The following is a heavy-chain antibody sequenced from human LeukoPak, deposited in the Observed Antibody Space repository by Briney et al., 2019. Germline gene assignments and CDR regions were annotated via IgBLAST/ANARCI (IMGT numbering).Heavy chain of an antibody. CDR2: IIAGGGST. CDR3: ASAGGGSCYSAVVN. Sequence: GGSLRLSCAASGFTFTSNAMTWVRQAPGKGLEWVSCIIAGGGSTYYADSVKGRFTISRDTTNDTLFLEMNSLSVEDTAVYYCASAGGGSCYSAVVNWGQGTLVTVSS. CDR1: GFTFTSNA. V-gene: IGHV3-23*01. D-gene: IGHD2-15*01. J-gene: IGHJ4*02.